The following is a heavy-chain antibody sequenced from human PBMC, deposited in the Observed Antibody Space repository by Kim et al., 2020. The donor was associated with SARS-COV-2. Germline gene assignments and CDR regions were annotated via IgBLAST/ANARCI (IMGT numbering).Heavy chain of an antibody. CDR3: ASGYCSGGSCYNTFYYGMDV. CDR1: GGSGSRYY. Sequence: SETLSLTCSVSGGSGSRYYWSWIRQPPGKGLEWIGYMYFTGKTNYNPSLKSRVSISADTSKNQFSLKLSSVTAADTAVYYCASGYCSGGSCYNTFYYGMDVWGQGTTVTVSS. J-gene: IGHJ6*02. CDR2: MYFTGKT. V-gene: IGHV4-59*08. D-gene: IGHD2-15*01.